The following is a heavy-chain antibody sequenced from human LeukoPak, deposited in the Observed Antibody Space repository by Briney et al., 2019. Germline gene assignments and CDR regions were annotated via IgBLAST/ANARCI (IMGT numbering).Heavy chain of an antibody. CDR3: ARGPNCSGGSCYSGLYWFDP. V-gene: IGHV1-18*01. CDR2: ISAYNGNT. Sequence: GASVKVSCKASGYTFTSYGISWVRQAPGQGLGWMGWISAYNGNTNYAQKLQGRVTMTTDTSTSTAYMELRSLRSDDTAVYYCARGPNCSGGSCYSGLYWFDPWGQGTLVTVSS. J-gene: IGHJ5*02. CDR1: GYTFTSYG. D-gene: IGHD2-15*01.